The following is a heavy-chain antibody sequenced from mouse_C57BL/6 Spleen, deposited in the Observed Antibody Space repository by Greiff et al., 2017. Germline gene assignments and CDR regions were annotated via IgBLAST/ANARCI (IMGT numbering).Heavy chain of an antibody. CDR3: ARDKVGRGYCAV. Sequence: EVMLVESGPGLVKPSQSVFLTCTVTGISITTGNYRWSWIRQFPGNKLEWLGYIYYSGTITYNPSLTSRTSITRDTPKNQFFMEMSSLTAEDTATYFCARDKVGRGYCAVWGTGTTVTVSS. CDR2: IYYSGTI. V-gene: IGHV3-5*01. D-gene: IGHD4-1*01. J-gene: IGHJ1*03. CDR1: GISITTGNYR.